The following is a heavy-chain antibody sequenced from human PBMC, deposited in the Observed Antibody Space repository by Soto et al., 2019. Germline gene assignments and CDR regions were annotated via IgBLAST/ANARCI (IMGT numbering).Heavy chain of an antibody. CDR1: GFTFSTYA. V-gene: IGHV3-30-3*01. Sequence: GGSLRLSCAASGFTFSTYAMHWVRQAPGKGLEWVAVISYDGSNYYCADSVKGRFTISRDNSKNTLYLQMSSLRTEDTAVYYCARDKDCSSTSCYNSFDHWGQGTLVTVSS. CDR3: ARDKDCSSTSCYNSFDH. D-gene: IGHD2-2*02. CDR2: ISYDGSNY. J-gene: IGHJ4*02.